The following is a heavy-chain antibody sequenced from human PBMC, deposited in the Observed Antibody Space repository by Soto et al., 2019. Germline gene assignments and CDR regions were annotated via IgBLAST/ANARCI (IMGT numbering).Heavy chain of an antibody. CDR2: ISYDGSDK. D-gene: IGHD3-22*01. CDR1: GFTFSSYA. J-gene: IGHJ4*02. Sequence: PGGSLRLSCAASGFTFSSYAMHWVRQAPGKGLEWVALISYDGSDKDYADSVKGRFTISRDNSRNTLFLQMNSLRVEDTAVYYYASVYYKYYDSSGYYRSPAYWGQGTLVTVSS. CDR3: ASVYYKYYDSSGYYRSPAY. V-gene: IGHV3-30-3*01.